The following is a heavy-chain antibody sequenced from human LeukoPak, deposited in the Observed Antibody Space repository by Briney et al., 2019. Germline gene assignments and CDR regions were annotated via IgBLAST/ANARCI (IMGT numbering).Heavy chain of an antibody. CDR3: AIVATTLLGVY. CDR1: GYTFTSYY. J-gene: IGHJ4*02. Sequence: ASVKVSCKASGYTFTSYYMHWVRQAPGQGLEWMGIINPSGGSTSYAQKFQGRVTMTRDMSTSTVYMELSRLRSDDTAVYYCAIVATTLLGVYWGQGTLVTVSS. V-gene: IGHV1-46*01. D-gene: IGHD5-12*01. CDR2: INPSGGST.